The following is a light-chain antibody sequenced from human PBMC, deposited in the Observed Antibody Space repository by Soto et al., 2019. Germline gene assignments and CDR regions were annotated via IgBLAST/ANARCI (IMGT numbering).Light chain of an antibody. CDR1: SIDVGGYNY. J-gene: IGLJ2*01. CDR2: DVS. V-gene: IGLV2-14*01. CDR3: SSYTSSSTLLV. Sequence: QSVLTQPASVAGTPGQSITISCTGTSIDVGGYNYVSWYQQHPGKALKLMIYDVSNRPSGVSNRFSGSKSGNTSSLTISGLQAEEEADYYGSSYTSSSTLLVFGGRTQVTVL.